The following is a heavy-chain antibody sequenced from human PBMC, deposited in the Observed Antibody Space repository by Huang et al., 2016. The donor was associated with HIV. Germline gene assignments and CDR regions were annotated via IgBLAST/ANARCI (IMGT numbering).Heavy chain of an antibody. CDR3: ARRFRVAATRKWFDP. CDR2: VNDEGDI. Sequence: QVQLQQWGAGLLKPSETLALTCAVYGESLGTYYWAWIRRPPGKGLQWIGEVNDEGDINYNPSLESRVTIPVDTSRNQVSLTWTSMTAADTATYYCARRFRVAATRKWFDPWGQGTLVIVSS. CDR1: GESLGTYY. D-gene: IGHD3-10*01. V-gene: IGHV4-34*01. J-gene: IGHJ5*02.